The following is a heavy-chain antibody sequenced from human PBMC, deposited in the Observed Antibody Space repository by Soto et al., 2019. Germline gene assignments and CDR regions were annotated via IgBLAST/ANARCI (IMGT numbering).Heavy chain of an antibody. V-gene: IGHV4-39*01. CDR3: ATSDLALAGYVDY. CDR2: IYYSGST. Sequence: QLQLQESGPGLVKPSETLSLTCTVSGGSISSTIYYWGWIRQPPGKGLEWIGSIYYSGSTYYNPSLTSRVTISVDTSKNQFSLRLSSVTAADTAVYYCATSDLALAGYVDYWGQGTLVTVSS. CDR1: GGSISSTIYY. J-gene: IGHJ4*02. D-gene: IGHD6-19*01.